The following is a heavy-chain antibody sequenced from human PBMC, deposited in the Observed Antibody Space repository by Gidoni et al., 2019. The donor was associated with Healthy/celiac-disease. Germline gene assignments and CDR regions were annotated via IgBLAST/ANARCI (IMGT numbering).Heavy chain of an antibody. CDR2: ISGSGCST. D-gene: IGHD3-3*01. CDR1: GFTFSSYA. J-gene: IGHJ6*02. Sequence: EVQLLESGGGLVQPGGSLRLSCAASGFTFSSYALRWVRQAPGKGLEWVAAISGSGCSTYYADSVKGRFTISRDNSKNTLYLQMNSLRAEDTAVYYCAKGTLEWSSKGIYYYYGMDVWGQGTTVTVSS. CDR3: AKGTLEWSSKGIYYYYGMDV. V-gene: IGHV3-23*01.